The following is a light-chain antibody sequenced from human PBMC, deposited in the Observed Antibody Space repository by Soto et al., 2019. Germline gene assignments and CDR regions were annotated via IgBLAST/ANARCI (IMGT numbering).Light chain of an antibody. CDR2: EAS. CDR3: QQYTNYPWT. J-gene: IGKJ1*01. CDR1: QSIRYW. Sequence: DIQMTQFPSTLSASVGARATITCRASQSIRYWLAWFKQTPGKAPRIMSYEASRLESGVPSRISGSGSGTDFTLTISSLKPDDFETYYCQQYTNYPWTFGQGTKVDIK. V-gene: IGKV1-5*03.